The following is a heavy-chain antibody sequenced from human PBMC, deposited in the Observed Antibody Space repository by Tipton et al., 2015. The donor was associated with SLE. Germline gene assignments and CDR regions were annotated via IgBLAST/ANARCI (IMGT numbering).Heavy chain of an antibody. J-gene: IGHJ4*02. V-gene: IGHV3-23*01. Sequence: SLRLSCAASGFTFSSYAMSWVRQAPGKGLEWVSAISGSGGSTYYADSVKGRFTISRDNSKNTLYLQMNSLKTEDTAVYYCTTDLHIVLANFDYWGQGTLVTVSS. CDR1: GFTFSSYA. CDR2: ISGSGGST. CDR3: TTDLHIVLANFDY. D-gene: IGHD2-8*02.